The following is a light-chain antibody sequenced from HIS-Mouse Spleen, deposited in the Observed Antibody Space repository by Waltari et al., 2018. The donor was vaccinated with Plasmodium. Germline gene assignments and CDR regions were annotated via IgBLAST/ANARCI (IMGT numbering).Light chain of an antibody. CDR3: QAWDSSTVV. CDR1: KLGDKS. J-gene: IGLJ2*01. CDR2: QDS. V-gene: IGLV3-1*01. Sequence: SYELTQPPSVSVSPGQTARIPCSGDKLGDKSACWYQQKPGQSPVLVIYQDSKRPSGIPERFSGSNSGNTATLTISGTQAMDEADYYCQAWDSSTVVFGGGTKLTVL.